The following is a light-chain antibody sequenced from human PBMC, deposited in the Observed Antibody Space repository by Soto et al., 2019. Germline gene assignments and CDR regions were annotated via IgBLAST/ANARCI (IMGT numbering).Light chain of an antibody. CDR1: RDIGNR. CDR3: LQASNFPRT. V-gene: IGKV1-12*01. Sequence: DIQMTQSPSSVSASVGDRVTITGRASRDIGNRLAWFRHKPGKAPQLLIQTASTLLRETPSRFSGSGSGTDFLLTISNLQPDDFAPYDCLQASNFPRTFGPGTKVDI. J-gene: IGKJ1*01. CDR2: TAS.